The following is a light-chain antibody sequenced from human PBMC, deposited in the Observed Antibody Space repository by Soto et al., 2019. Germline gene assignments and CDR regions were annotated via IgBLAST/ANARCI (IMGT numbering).Light chain of an antibody. CDR1: QTISSW. CDR2: KAS. Sequence: DIQMTQSPSTLSGSVVDRVTITGLASQTISSWLSWYQQKPGKAPKFLIYKASTLKSGVPSRFSGSGSGTEFTLTISSLQPDDFATYYCQHYNSYSEAFGQGTKVDIK. V-gene: IGKV1-5*03. CDR3: QHYNSYSEA. J-gene: IGKJ1*01.